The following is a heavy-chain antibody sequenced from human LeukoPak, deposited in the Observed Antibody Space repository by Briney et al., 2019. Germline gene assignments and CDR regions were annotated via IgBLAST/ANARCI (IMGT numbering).Heavy chain of an antibody. CDR2: ISAYNGNT. V-gene: IGHV1-18*01. J-gene: IGHJ4*02. D-gene: IGHD3-3*01. Sequence: ASVKVSCKASGYTFTSYGISWVRQAPGQGLERMGWISAYNGNTNYAQKLQGRVTMTTDTSTSTAYMELRSLRSDDTAVYYCARGDKIRGVTYYDFWSGYYKSFDYWGQGTLVTVSS. CDR1: GYTFTSYG. CDR3: ARGDKIRGVTYYDFWSGYYKSFDY.